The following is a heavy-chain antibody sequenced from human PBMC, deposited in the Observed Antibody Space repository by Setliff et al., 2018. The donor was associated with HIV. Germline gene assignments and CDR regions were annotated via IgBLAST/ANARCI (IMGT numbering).Heavy chain of an antibody. J-gene: IGHJ4*02. CDR3: ARGRLSWSPDF. CDR1: GYTFTNYD. CDR2: MNPNSGRA. Sequence: ASVKVSCKASGYTFTNYDINWVRQSPGQGLEWLGWMNPNSGRAGSAQMVQGRLTMTRDTSTSTAYMELSSLTSDDTAIYYCARGRLSWSPDFWGQGTPVTVSS. V-gene: IGHV1-8*02.